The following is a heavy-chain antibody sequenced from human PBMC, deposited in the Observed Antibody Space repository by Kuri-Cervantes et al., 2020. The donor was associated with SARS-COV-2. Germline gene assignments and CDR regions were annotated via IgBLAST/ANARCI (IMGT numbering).Heavy chain of an antibody. CDR2: IKQDESER. J-gene: IGHJ3*02. V-gene: IGHV3-7*02. Sequence: ETLSLTCAASGFTFSKYWMSWVRQAPGKGLEWVASIKQDESERYHVDSVKGRFIISRDNAKKSLLLQMNSLRPEDTAVYYCARSRSGGGGKQWLLADDAFDIWGQGTMVTVSS. CDR1: GFTFSKYW. CDR3: ARSRSGGGGKQWLLADDAFDI. D-gene: IGHD6-19*01.